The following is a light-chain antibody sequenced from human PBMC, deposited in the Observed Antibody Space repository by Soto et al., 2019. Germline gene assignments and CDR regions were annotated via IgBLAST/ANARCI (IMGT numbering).Light chain of an antibody. V-gene: IGLV2-11*01. CDR3: CSYAGSYTLFYV. CDR1: SSDVGGYNY. CDR2: DVN. J-gene: IGLJ1*01. Sequence: QSALTQPRSVSGSPGQSVTISCTGTSSDVGGYNYVSWYQQHPGKAPKLMIYDVNKRPSGVPDRFSGSKSGNTASLTISGLQAEDEADYYCCSYAGSYTLFYVFGTGIKLTVL.